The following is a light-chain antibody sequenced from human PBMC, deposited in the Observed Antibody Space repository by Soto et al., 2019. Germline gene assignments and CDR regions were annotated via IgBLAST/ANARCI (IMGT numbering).Light chain of an antibody. Sequence: SYELTQPPSVSVAPGQTARVTCEGNTIGSKSVHWYQQKPGQAPILVVYDDSDRPSGIPERFSGSNSGNTATLTINRVEAGDEADYYCQVWHSSGDQYVFGPGTKGTVL. CDR3: QVWHSSGDQYV. CDR1: TIGSKS. J-gene: IGLJ1*01. CDR2: DDS. V-gene: IGLV3-21*02.